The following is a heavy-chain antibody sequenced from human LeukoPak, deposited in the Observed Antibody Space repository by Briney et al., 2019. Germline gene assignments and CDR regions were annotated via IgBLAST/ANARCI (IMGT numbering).Heavy chain of an antibody. D-gene: IGHD1-26*01. J-gene: IGHJ4*02. CDR1: GFTFSSYS. V-gene: IGHV3-48*02. CDR3: VRMVGATSDS. CDR2: ISGSSSPI. Sequence: GGSLRLSCAASGFTFSSYSMNWVRQAPGEGLEWVSYISGSSSPIYHADSVKGRFSISRDNAKNSLYLQMNSLRDEDTAVYYCVRMVGATSDSWGQGTLVTVSS.